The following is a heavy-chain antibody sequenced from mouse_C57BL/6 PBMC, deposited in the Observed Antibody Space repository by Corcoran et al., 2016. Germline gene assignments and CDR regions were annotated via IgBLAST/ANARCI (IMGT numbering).Heavy chain of an antibody. J-gene: IGHJ3*01. CDR2: SYPRSGNT. D-gene: IGHD1-1*01. V-gene: IGHV1-81*01. CDR3: TSGDYYGSSSFAY. Sequence: QVQLQQSGAELARHGASVKLSCKASGYTFTSYGLSWVKQRTGPGLEWMGESYPRSGNTYYNETFKGKATLTADKSSSTAYMDLRSLTSEDYAVDCWTSGDYYGSSSFAYGGQGTLVTVSA. CDR1: GYTFTSYG.